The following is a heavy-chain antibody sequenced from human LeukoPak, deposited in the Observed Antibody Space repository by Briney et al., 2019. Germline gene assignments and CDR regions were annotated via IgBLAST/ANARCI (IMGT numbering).Heavy chain of an antibody. J-gene: IGHJ4*02. CDR3: AKATAWGSSWSWDFDY. D-gene: IGHD6-13*01. V-gene: IGHV3-30*02. CDR2: IRYDGSNK. Sequence: GGSLRLSCAASGFTFSSYGMHWVRQAPGKGLEWVAFIRYDGSNKYYADSVKGRFTISRDNSKNTLYLQMNSLRAEDTAVYYCAKATAWGSSWSWDFDYWGQGTLVTVSS. CDR1: GFTFSSYG.